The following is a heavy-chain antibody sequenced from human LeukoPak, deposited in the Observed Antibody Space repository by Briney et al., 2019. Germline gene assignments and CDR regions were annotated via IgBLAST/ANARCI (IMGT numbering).Heavy chain of an antibody. J-gene: IGHJ6*03. CDR3: ARDRNSKLDYGDYYYYYYYMDV. V-gene: IGHV3-21*01. CDR1: GFYFSNYG. CDR2: ISGDTSRT. Sequence: PGGSLRLSCASSGFYFSNYGMNWVRQAPGKGLEWVSGISGDTSRTYYADSVKGRFTISRDNAKNSLYLQMNSLRAEDTAVYYCARDRNSKLDYGDYYYYYYYMDVWGKGTTVTVSS. D-gene: IGHD4-17*01.